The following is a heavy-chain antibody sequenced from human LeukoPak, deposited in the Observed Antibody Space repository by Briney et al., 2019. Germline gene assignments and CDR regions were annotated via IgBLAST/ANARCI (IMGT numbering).Heavy chain of an antibody. CDR2: IGGSGGST. Sequence: GGSLRLSCAASGFTFSSYAMSWVRQAPGKGLEWVSAIGGSGGSTYYADSVKGRFTISRDNSKNTLYLQVNSLRAEDTAVYYCAKDSASGYPYYFDYWRQGTLVTVSS. CDR1: GFTFSSYA. J-gene: IGHJ4*02. CDR3: AKDSASGYPYYFDY. D-gene: IGHD5-12*01. V-gene: IGHV3-23*01.